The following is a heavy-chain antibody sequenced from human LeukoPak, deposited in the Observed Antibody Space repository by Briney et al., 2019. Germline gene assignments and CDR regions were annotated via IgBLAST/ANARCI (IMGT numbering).Heavy chain of an antibody. Sequence: GGSLRLSCAASGFTFSSYAMSWVRQAPGRGLEWVSAISGSGGSTYYADSVKGRFTISRDNSKNTLYLQMNSLRAEDTAVYYCAKEVDYSDYVDYFDYWGQGTLVTVSS. J-gene: IGHJ4*02. CDR2: ISGSGGST. D-gene: IGHD4-11*01. V-gene: IGHV3-23*01. CDR3: AKEVDYSDYVDYFDY. CDR1: GFTFSSYA.